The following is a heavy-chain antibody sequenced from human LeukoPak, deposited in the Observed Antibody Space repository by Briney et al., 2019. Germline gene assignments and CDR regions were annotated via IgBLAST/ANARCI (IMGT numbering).Heavy chain of an antibody. CDR2: ISGSGGDT. J-gene: IGHJ6*03. V-gene: IGHV3-23*01. CDR3: AKGGEATVLLWFGGRENYMDV. Sequence: GSLRLSCAASGITFRSYAMSWVRQAPGKGLEWVSAISGSGGDTYYADSVKGRFTISRDNSKNTLYLQMNSLRAEDTAVYYCAKGGEATVLLWFGGRENYMDVWGKGTTVTVSS. CDR1: GITFRSYA. D-gene: IGHD3-10*01.